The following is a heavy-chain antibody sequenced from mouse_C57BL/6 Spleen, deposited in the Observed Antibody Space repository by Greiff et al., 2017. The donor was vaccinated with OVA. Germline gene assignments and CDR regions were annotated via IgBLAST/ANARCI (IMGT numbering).Heavy chain of an antibody. CDR3: ARSGVVGYVDV. D-gene: IGHD1-1*01. CDR1: GYAFSSSW. V-gene: IGHV1-82*01. J-gene: IGHJ1*03. CDR2: IYPGDGDT. Sequence: QVQLQQSGPELVKPGASVKISCKASGYAFSSSWMNWVKQRPGKGLEWIGRIYPGDGDTNYNGKFKGKATLTADKSSSTAYMQLSSLTSEDSAVYFCARSGVVGYVDVWGTGTTVTVSS.